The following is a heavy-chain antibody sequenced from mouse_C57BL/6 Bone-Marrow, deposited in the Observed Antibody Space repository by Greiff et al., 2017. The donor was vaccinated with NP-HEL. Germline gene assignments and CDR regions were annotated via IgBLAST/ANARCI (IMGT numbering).Heavy chain of an antibody. V-gene: IGHV1-77*01. CDR2: VGPGSGSN. J-gene: IGHJ4*01. Sequence: QVQLQQSGAELVKPGASVKLSCKASGYTFTDYYINWVKQRPGPGLEWIGKVGPGSGSNYYNEQFKGKATLTADKSSSTAYLLLSSLTSAASAVSFCAPVASGCWGKGTSVTVA. D-gene: IGHD3-1*01. CDR1: GYTFTDYY. CDR3: APVASGC.